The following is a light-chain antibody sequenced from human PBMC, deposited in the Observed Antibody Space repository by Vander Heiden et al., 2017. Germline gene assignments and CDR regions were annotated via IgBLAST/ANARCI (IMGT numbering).Light chain of an antibody. CDR1: NRDVGGYNS. Sequence: QPALTQPASVSGSPGQSITLSCTGTNRDVGGYNSVSWYPVHPGRAPKLIIHDISNRPSGVSPRFSASKSGNTASLTISGLQLEDEADYYCSSFAAGSTVVFGGGTRLTV. V-gene: IGLV2-14*03. J-gene: IGLJ2*01. CDR2: DIS. CDR3: SSFAAGSTVV.